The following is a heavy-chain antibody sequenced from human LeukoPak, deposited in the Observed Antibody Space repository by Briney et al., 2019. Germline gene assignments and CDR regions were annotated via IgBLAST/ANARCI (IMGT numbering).Heavy chain of an antibody. CDR2: INPSGDST. J-gene: IGHJ5*02. V-gene: IGHV1-46*01. D-gene: IGHD1-26*01. CDR3: ARGGQRANHNWFDP. CDR1: GYIFTNYY. Sequence: PVASVSVSCKASGYIFTNYYMHWVRQAPGQGLEWVGLINPSGDSTTYAQKFQGRVTVTRDTSTSTVYMELSSLRSEDTAVYYCARGGQRANHNWFDPWGQGTLVTVPS.